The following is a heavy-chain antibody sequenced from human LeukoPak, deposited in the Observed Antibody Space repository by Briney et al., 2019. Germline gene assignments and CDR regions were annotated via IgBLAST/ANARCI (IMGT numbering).Heavy chain of an antibody. V-gene: IGHV4-30-2*01. CDR2: IYQSGST. Sequence: PSETLSLTCTVSGGSISSGGYYWSWIRQPPGKGLEWIGYIYQSGSTYYNPSLKSRVTISVDRSKNQFSLKLSSVTAADTAVYYCASQYYYDSSGSSFDYWGQGTLVTVSS. J-gene: IGHJ4*02. D-gene: IGHD3-22*01. CDR1: GGSISSGGYY. CDR3: ASQYYYDSSGSSFDY.